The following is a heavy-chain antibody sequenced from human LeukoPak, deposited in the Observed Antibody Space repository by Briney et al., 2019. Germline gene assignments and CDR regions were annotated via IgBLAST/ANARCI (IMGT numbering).Heavy chain of an antibody. D-gene: IGHD2-21*02. CDR2: INPNSGDT. Sequence: ASVKVSCKASGYTFTGYYVHWVRQAPGQGLEWMGRINPNSGDTNYAQKFQGRVTMTRDTSISTAYMELSRLRSDDTAVYYCARDYCGGDCFPDYWGQGTLVTVTS. CDR1: GYTFTGYY. V-gene: IGHV1-2*06. CDR3: ARDYCGGDCFPDY. J-gene: IGHJ4*02.